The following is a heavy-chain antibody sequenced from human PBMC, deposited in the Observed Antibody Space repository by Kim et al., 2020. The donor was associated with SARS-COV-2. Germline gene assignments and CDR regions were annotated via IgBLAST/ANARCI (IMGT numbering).Heavy chain of an antibody. D-gene: IGHD6-13*01. V-gene: IGHV4-59*01. CDR1: SDSIRSYC. CDR2: LYYSGST. Sequence: SETLSLTCTISSDSIRSYCWSWFRQPPGKGLEWIGHLYYSGSTKYNPSLKSRVTISLDTSKKQFSLKLNSVTAADTAVYYCARGDFTAAAGNSFFDYWG. CDR3: ARGDFTAAAGNSFFDY. J-gene: IGHJ4*01.